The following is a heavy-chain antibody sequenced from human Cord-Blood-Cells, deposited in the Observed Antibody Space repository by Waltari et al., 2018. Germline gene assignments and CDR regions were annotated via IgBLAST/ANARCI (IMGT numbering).Heavy chain of an antibody. CDR2: IYHSGST. CDR1: GGSISSSNW. Sequence: QVQLQESVPGLVKPSVTLSRTCAVSGGSISSSNWPSWVRQPPGKGLEWIGEIYHSGSTTYNPSLKSRVTISVDKSKNQFSLKLSCVTAADTAVYYCARKTGDRDAFDIWGQGTMVTVSS. J-gene: IGHJ3*02. V-gene: IGHV4-4*02. D-gene: IGHD7-27*01. CDR3: ARKTGDRDAFDI.